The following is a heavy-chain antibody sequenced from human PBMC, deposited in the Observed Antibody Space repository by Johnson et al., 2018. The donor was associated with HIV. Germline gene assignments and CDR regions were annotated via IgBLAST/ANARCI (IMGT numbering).Heavy chain of an antibody. D-gene: IGHD2-2*01. Sequence: VQLVESGGGVVQPGKSLRLSCAASGFTFSYYGMHWVRQAPGQGLEWVAVIWYDGSNKYYADSVKGRFTISRDNAKNSLYLQMNSLRAEDTAVYYCAREGGRYCSSTSCSKDAFDIWGQGTMVTVSS. CDR1: GFTFSYYG. J-gene: IGHJ3*02. CDR3: AREGGRYCSSTSCSKDAFDI. CDR2: IWYDGSNK. V-gene: IGHV3-33*01.